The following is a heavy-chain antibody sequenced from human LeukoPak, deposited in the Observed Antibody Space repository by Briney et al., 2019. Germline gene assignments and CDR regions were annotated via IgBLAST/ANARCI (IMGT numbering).Heavy chain of an antibody. CDR3: VRSLRSADF. J-gene: IGHJ4*02. Sequence: GGSLRLSCAVSGFTFSSHWMSWVRQAPGKGLEWVANIKQDGSDKYYVDSVKGRFTISRDNAKNTLFLQMDSLRPEDTAVYYCVRSLRSADFWGQGTLVTVSS. CDR2: IKQDGSDK. CDR1: GFTFSSHW. V-gene: IGHV3-7*01.